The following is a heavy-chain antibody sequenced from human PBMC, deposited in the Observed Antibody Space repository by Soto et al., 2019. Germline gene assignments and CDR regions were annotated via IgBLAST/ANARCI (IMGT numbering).Heavy chain of an antibody. J-gene: IGHJ6*02. D-gene: IGHD6-19*01. V-gene: IGHV1-69*02. CDR3: ARAFPLAVPGTHYYYAMFV. CDR1: GGTFSSYT. Sequence: SVKVSCKASGGTFSSYTISWVRQAPGQGLEWMGRIIPILGIANYAQKFQGRVTITADKSTSTAYMELSSLRSEDTVGYYCARAFPLAVPGTHYYYAMFVWGQ. CDR2: IIPILGIA.